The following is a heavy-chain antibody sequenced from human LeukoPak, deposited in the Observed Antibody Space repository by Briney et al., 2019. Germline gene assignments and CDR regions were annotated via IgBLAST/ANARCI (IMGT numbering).Heavy chain of an antibody. CDR2: ISSSSSYI. CDR3: ARVGVAAAGGHWYFDL. Sequence: GGPLRLSCAASGFTFSSYSMNWVRQAPGKGLEWVSSISSSSSYIYYADSVKGRFTISRDSAKNSLYLQMNSLRAEDTAVYYCARVGVAAAGGHWYFDLWGRGTLVTVSS. V-gene: IGHV3-21*01. D-gene: IGHD6-13*01. J-gene: IGHJ2*01. CDR1: GFTFSSYS.